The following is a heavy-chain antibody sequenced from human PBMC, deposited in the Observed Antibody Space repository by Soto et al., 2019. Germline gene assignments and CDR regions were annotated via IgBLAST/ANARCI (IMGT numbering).Heavy chain of an antibody. CDR1: GYSFTSYW. J-gene: IGHJ3*02. Sequence: HGESLKISCKGSGYSFTSYWISWVRQMPGKGLEWMGRIDPSDSYTNYSPSFQGHVTISADKSISTAYLQRSSLKASDTAMYYCARHSSTITMIVVVDAFDIWGQGTMVTVSS. CDR2: IDPSDSYT. CDR3: ARHSSTITMIVVVDAFDI. D-gene: IGHD3-22*01. V-gene: IGHV5-10-1*01.